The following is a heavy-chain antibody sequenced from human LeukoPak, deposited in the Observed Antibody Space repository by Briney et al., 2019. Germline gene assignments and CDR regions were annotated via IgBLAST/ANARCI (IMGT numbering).Heavy chain of an antibody. CDR2: VHYSGAT. J-gene: IGHJ6*04. Sequence: PSETLSLTCIVSGDPVSTKYWAWVRQPPGMPLEYVGYVHYSGATDYNPSLQSRLTISMDTSRNIFSLRLSSVTAADTAVYYCAXXXXXXXXXQXYXXHPLDVWGKGTTVTVSS. CDR1: GDPVSTKY. V-gene: IGHV4-59*08. CDR3: AXXXXXXXXXQXYXXHPLDV.